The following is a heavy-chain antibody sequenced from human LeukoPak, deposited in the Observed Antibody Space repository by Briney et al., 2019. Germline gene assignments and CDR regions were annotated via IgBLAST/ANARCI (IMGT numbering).Heavy chain of an antibody. CDR3: ARSARIGSEYFQH. V-gene: IGHV3-23*01. CDR2: ISGSGGST. CDR1: AFTFSSYV. Sequence: GGSLRLSCAASAFTFSSYVMNWVRQAPGKGLEWVSGISGSGGSTYYADSVKGRFTISRDNSKNTLYLQMNSLRSEDTAVYYCARSARIGSEYFQHWGQGTLVTVSS. J-gene: IGHJ1*01.